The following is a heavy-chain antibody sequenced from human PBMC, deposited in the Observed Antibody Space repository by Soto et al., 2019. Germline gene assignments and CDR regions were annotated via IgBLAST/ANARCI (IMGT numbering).Heavy chain of an antibody. J-gene: IGHJ4*02. CDR1: GYTFTRYA. CDR3: ARDGVVVAATLGTPHFDY. CDR2: INAGNGNT. Sequence: QVQLVQSGAEEKKPGASVKVSCKAYGYTFTRYAMHWARQAPGQRLEWMGWINAGNGNTKYSQKFQGRVTITRDTSASTAYMELSSLRSEDTAVYYCARDGVVVAATLGTPHFDYWGQGTLVTVSS. V-gene: IGHV1-3*05. D-gene: IGHD2-15*01.